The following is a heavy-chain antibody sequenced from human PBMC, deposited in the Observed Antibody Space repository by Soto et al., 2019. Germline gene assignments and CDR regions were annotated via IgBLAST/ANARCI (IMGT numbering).Heavy chain of an antibody. J-gene: IGHJ3*02. D-gene: IGHD2-2*01. CDR2: IYYSGST. Sequence: QLQLQESGPGLVKPSETLSLTCTVSGGSISSSSYYWGWIRQPPGKGLEWIGSIYYSGSTYYNPSLKSRVTISVDTSKNQFSLKLSSVTAADTAVYYCARHWDIVVVPAFDIWGQGTMVTVSS. CDR3: ARHWDIVVVPAFDI. V-gene: IGHV4-39*01. CDR1: GGSISSSSYY.